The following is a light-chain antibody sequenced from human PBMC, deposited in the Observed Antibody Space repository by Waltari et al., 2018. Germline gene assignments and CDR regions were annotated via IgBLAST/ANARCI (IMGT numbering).Light chain of an antibody. J-gene: IGLJ3*02. V-gene: IGLV3-27*01. CDR3: YSAADNDLGV. CDR1: VLANKY. Sequence: SFELTQTSSLSVSPGQTVRITCSGDVLANKYARWFQQNPGQAPILIISKDTERHSGIPERFSGSSSGTTVTLTISGAQVEDEADYYCYSAADNDLGVYGGGTKLTVL. CDR2: KDT.